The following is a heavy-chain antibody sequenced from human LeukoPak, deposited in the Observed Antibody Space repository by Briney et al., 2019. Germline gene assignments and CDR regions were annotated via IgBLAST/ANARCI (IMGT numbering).Heavy chain of an antibody. J-gene: IGHJ5*01. CDR1: GFTFSSYS. V-gene: IGHV3-21*01. CDR3: ARIEAFCGSGGCYEGFDS. Sequence: GGSLRLSCAASGFTFSSYSMNWVRQAPGKGLEWVSSISSSSSYIYYADSVKGRFTISRDNAKNSLYLQMNSLRAEDTAVYYCARIEAFCGSGGCYEGFDSWGQGTLVTVSS. D-gene: IGHD2-21*01. CDR2: ISSSSSYI.